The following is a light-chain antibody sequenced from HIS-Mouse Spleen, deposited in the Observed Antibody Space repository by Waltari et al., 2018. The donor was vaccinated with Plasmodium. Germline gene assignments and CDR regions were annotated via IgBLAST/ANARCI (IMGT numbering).Light chain of an antibody. CDR3: QSADSSGTPNWV. CDR2: KDS. V-gene: IGLV3-25*03. Sequence: SYELTQPPSVSVSPGQTARLTCSGDTLPKQYASWYPQTPGQAPVLLIYKDSERPSGIPERFSGSSSGTTVTLTISGVQAEDEADYYCQSADSSGTPNWVFGGGTKLTVL. J-gene: IGLJ3*02. CDR1: TLPKQY.